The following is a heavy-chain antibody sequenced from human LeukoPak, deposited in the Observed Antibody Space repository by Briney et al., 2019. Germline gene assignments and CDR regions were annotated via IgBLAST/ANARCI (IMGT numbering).Heavy chain of an antibody. Sequence: GASVKVSCKVSGYTLTELSMHWVRQAPGKGLEWMGGFDPEDGETIFAQKFQGRVTMTEDTSTDTAYMELSSLRSDDTAVYYCARVGVVVPSAWFDPWGQGTLVTVSS. CDR1: GYTLTELS. CDR2: FDPEDGET. V-gene: IGHV1-24*01. D-gene: IGHD2-2*01. J-gene: IGHJ5*02. CDR3: ARVGVVVPSAWFDP.